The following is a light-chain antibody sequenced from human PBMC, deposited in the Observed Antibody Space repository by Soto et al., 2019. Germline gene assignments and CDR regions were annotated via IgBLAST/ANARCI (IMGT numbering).Light chain of an antibody. Sequence: QSVLTQPPSVSGAPGQRVTISCTGSSSNIGAGYDVHWYQQLPGTAPKLLIYGNSNRPSGVPDRFSGSKSGTSASLAITGLQAEDEADYSCQSYDSSLGGSDVFGTGTKLTVL. CDR2: GNS. J-gene: IGLJ1*01. CDR1: SSNIGAGYD. V-gene: IGLV1-40*01. CDR3: QSYDSSLGGSDV.